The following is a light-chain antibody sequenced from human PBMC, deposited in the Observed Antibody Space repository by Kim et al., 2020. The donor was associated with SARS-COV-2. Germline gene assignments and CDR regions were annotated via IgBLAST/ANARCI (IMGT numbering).Light chain of an antibody. CDR3: QQYNNWPYT. Sequence: SVCPGKRPTLPCRSRQRHSSIIAWYQQKPGQAPRLHIFGASTRDTGIPARFSGSGSGTEFTHTISSLQSEDFAVYYCQQYNNWPYTFGQGTRLEI. CDR1: QRHSSI. CDR2: GAS. J-gene: IGKJ2*01. V-gene: IGKV3-15*01.